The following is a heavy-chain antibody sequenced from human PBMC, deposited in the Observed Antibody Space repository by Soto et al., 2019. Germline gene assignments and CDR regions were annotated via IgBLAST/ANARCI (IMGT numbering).Heavy chain of an antibody. D-gene: IGHD3-9*01. CDR2: IDWDDDK. V-gene: IGHV2-70*01. Sequence: SGPTLVNPTQTLTLTCTFSGFSLSTSGMCVSWIRQPPGKALEWLALIDWDDDKYYSTSLKTRLTISKDTSKNQVVLTMTNMDPVDTATYYCARIPRIKYYDILTGSPDYYYYGMDVWGQGTTVTSP. J-gene: IGHJ6*02. CDR3: ARIPRIKYYDILTGSPDYYYYGMDV. CDR1: GFSLSTSGMC.